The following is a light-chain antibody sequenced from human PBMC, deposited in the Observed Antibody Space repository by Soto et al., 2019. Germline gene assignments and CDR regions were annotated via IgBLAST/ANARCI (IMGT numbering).Light chain of an antibody. Sequence: DIQMTQSPSSVSASVGDRVTITCRASQDISGWLGWYQQKPGEAPKLLIYAASSLQSRVPSRFSGSGSGAAFTLTITSLKPEDSAVYYCQQADSFPFTFGPGTRVSIK. CDR2: AAS. CDR1: QDISGW. CDR3: QQADSFPFT. V-gene: IGKV1-12*01. J-gene: IGKJ3*01.